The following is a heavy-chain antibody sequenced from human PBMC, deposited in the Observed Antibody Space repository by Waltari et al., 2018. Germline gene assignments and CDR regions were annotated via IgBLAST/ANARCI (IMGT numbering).Heavy chain of an antibody. CDR1: GFIFTSYA. J-gene: IGHJ4*02. D-gene: IGHD3-3*01. CDR3: AKTQDFDFWSGSYFDH. Sequence: EVQLLESGGGLVQPGGSLRLSCAASGFIFTSYAMSWVRQAPGKGLEWVSGWSGSGGTTYYAASVKGRLTISRDNSNDTVYLQMNSLTAEDTAVYYCAKTQDFDFWSGSYFDHWGQGALVNVFS. CDR2: WSGSGGTT. V-gene: IGHV3-23*01.